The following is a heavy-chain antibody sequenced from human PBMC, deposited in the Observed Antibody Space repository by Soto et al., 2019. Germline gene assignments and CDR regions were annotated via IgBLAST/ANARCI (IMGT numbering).Heavy chain of an antibody. D-gene: IGHD4-17*01. CDR3: ARDGLGYGGNSNYFDY. CDR2: IIPIFGTA. J-gene: IGHJ4*02. CDR1: GGTFSSYA. Sequence: SVKVSCKASGGTFSSYAISWVRQAPGQGLEWMGGIIPIFGTANYAQKFQGRVTITADESTSTAYMELSSLRSEDTAVYYCARDGLGYGGNSNYFDYWGQGTLVTVS. V-gene: IGHV1-69*13.